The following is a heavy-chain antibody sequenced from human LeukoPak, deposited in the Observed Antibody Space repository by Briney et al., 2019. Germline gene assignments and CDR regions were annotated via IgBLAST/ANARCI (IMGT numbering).Heavy chain of an antibody. CDR2: FDPEDGET. J-gene: IGHJ5*02. D-gene: IGHD6-25*01. Sequence: ASVKVSCKVSGYTLTELSMHWVRQAPGKGLEWMGGFDPEDGETIYAQKFQGRVTMTKDTSTDTAYMELSSLRSDDTAVYYCARGRSSGPRWFDPWGQGTLVTVSS. CDR3: ARGRSSGPRWFDP. V-gene: IGHV1-24*01. CDR1: GYTLTELS.